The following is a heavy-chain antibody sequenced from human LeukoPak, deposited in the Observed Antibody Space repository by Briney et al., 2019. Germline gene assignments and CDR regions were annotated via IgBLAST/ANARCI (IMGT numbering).Heavy chain of an antibody. CDR1: GFTFSGYG. CDR2: ISYDGSNK. V-gene: IGHV3-30*03. J-gene: IGHJ4*02. D-gene: IGHD3-10*01. Sequence: GGSLRLSCAASGFTFSGYGMHWVRQAPGKGLEWVAVISYDGSNKSHSDSVKGRFTISRDNSKNTLYVQMNSLRDEDTAVYYCARRGDASGSTLDYWGQGTLVTVSS. CDR3: ARRGDASGSTLDY.